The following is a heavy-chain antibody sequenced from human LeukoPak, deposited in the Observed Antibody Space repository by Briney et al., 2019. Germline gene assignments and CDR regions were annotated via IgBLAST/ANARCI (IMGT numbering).Heavy chain of an antibody. V-gene: IGHV1-69*06. CDR3: ARVPITMIVVVMGHYYYYYMDV. D-gene: IGHD3-22*01. CDR1: GYTFTGYY. CDR2: IIPIFGTA. J-gene: IGHJ6*03. Sequence: ASVKVSCKASGYTFTGYYMHWVRQAPGQGLEWMGGIIPIFGTANYAQKFQGRVTITADKSTSTAYMELSSLRSEDTAVYYCARVPITMIVVVMGHYYYYYMDVWGKGTTVTVSS.